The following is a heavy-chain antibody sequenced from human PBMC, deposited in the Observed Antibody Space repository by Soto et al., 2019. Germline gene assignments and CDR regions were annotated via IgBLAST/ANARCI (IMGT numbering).Heavy chain of an antibody. J-gene: IGHJ4*02. D-gene: IGHD2-15*01. Sequence: PSETLSLTCNVSGGSINSGGYYWGWIRQHPGKGLEWIGYIHYRGRTSYNPSLQSRVSISLDTSGHHFSMQLTSVTAADTAVYYCARCRDAFGFDSWGQGTLVTVPS. CDR3: ARCRDAFGFDS. CDR2: IHYRGRT. V-gene: IGHV4-31*03. CDR1: GGSINSGGYY.